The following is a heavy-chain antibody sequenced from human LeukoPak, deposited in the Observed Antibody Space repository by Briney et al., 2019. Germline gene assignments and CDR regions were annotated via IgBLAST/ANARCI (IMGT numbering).Heavy chain of an antibody. CDR1: GAYISSGNHY. J-gene: IGHJ4*02. Sequence: SETLSLTCRISGAYISSGNHYWNWIRQSPRKGLEWMGFIYYSGSTYYNPSFESRIAISVDTSKNQFSLRLTSVTAVDTAVYYCGNQKDSSSFVDHWGQGALVTVSS. CDR2: IYYSGST. CDR3: GNQKDSSSFVDH. D-gene: IGHD3-22*01. V-gene: IGHV4-30-4*01.